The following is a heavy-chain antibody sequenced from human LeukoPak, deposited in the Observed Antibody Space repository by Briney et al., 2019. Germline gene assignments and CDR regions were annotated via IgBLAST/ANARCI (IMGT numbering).Heavy chain of an antibody. V-gene: IGHV4-34*01. J-gene: IGHJ6*03. Sequence: SETLSLTCAVYGGSFSGNYWSWIRQPPGKGLEWIGDINHSGTTNYSPSLKSRVTISVDTSKNQFSLKLSSVTAADTAVYYCARQRYCSGGSCYFLYYYYMDVWGKGTTVTISS. CDR2: INHSGTT. D-gene: IGHD2-15*01. CDR3: ARQRYCSGGSCYFLYYYYMDV. CDR1: GGSFSGNY.